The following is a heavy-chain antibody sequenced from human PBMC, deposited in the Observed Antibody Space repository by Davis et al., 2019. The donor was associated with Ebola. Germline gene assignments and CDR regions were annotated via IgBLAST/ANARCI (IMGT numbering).Heavy chain of an antibody. D-gene: IGHD4-17*01. V-gene: IGHV3-7*03. CDR3: AREGGDYYYYYGMDV. CDR2: IKQDGSEK. Sequence: GGSLRLSCAASGFTFSSYWMSWVRQAPGKGLEWVANIKQDGSEKYYVDSVKGRFTISRDNAKNSLYLQMNSLRAEDTAVYYCAREGGDYYYYYGMDVWGQGTTVTVSS. J-gene: IGHJ6*02. CDR1: GFTFSSYW.